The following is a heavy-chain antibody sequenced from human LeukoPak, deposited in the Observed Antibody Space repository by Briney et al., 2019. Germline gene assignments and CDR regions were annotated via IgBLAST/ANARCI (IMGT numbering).Heavy chain of an antibody. Sequence: ESGPTLVNPTQTLTLTCTFSGFSLSTSGVGVGWIRQPPGKALEWLALIYWDDDKRYSPSLKSRLTITKDTSKNQVVLTMTNMDPVDTATYYCAHRRIHSNSGYYRKDAFDIWGQGTMVTVSS. CDR3: AHRRIHSNSGYYRKDAFDI. D-gene: IGHD3-22*01. CDR1: GFSLSTSGVG. CDR2: IYWDDDK. V-gene: IGHV2-5*02. J-gene: IGHJ3*02.